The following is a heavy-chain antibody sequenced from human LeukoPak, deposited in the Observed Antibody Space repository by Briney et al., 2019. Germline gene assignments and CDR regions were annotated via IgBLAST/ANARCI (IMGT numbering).Heavy chain of an antibody. CDR2: INAGNGNT. Sequence: GASVKVSCKAPGYTFTSYAMHWVRQAPGQRLEWMGWINAGNGNTKYSQKFQGRVTITRDTSASTAYMELSSLRSEDTAVYYCARDLGDNWFDPWGQGTLVTVSS. D-gene: IGHD3-10*01. CDR1: GYTFTSYA. V-gene: IGHV1-3*01. CDR3: ARDLGDNWFDP. J-gene: IGHJ5*02.